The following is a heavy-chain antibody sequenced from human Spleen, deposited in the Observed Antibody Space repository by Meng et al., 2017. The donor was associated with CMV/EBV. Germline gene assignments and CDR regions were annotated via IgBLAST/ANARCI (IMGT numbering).Heavy chain of an antibody. J-gene: IGHJ6*02. CDR2: IKQDGSEK. CDR3: ARDSMDSAVVVPAAIVAYYGMDV. Sequence: GESLKISCAASGFTFSRHWMRWVRQAPGKGLEWVANIKQDGSEKYYVDSVKGRFTISRDNAKNSLYLQMNSLRAEDTAVYYCARDSMDSAVVVPAAIVAYYGMDVWGQGTTVTVSS. CDR1: GFTFSRHW. D-gene: IGHD2-2*02. V-gene: IGHV3-7*01.